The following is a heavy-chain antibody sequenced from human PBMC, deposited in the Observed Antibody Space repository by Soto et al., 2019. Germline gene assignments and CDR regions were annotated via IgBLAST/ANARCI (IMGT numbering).Heavy chain of an antibody. D-gene: IGHD1-26*01. V-gene: IGHV2-5*02. Sequence: QITLKESGPTLVKPTQTLTLTCTFSGFSLSTSGVGVGWIRQPPGKALEWLALIYWDDDKRYSPSLKSRLTITKDTSKNQVVLTMTNMDPVDTATYYCARRGSPVLRKDWFDPWGQGTLVTVSS. CDR2: IYWDDDK. CDR1: GFSLSTSGVG. J-gene: IGHJ5*02. CDR3: ARRGSPVLRKDWFDP.